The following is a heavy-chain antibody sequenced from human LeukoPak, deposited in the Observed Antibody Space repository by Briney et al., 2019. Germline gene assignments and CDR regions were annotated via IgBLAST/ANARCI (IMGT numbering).Heavy chain of an antibody. CDR3: AITYYDYVWGSYRYVDY. CDR2: IYTSGST. Sequence: SQTLSLTCTVSGGSISSGSYYWSWIRQPAGKGLEWIGRIYTSGSTNYNPSHKSRVTISVDTSKNQFSLKLSSVTAADTAVYYCAITYYDYVWGSYRYVDYWGQGTLVTVSS. CDR1: GGSISSGSYY. V-gene: IGHV4-61*02. J-gene: IGHJ4*02. D-gene: IGHD3-16*02.